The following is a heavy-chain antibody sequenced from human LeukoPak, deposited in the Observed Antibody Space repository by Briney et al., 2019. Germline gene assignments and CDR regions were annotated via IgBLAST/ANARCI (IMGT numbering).Heavy chain of an antibody. J-gene: IGHJ4*02. D-gene: IGHD1-1*01. CDR1: GFTFSNAW. Sequence: PGGSLRLSCAASGFTFSNAWMSWVRQAPGKGLEWVGRIKSKTDGGTTDYAAPVKGRLTISRDDSKNTLYLQMNSLKTEDTAVYYCTTDRFWNEGSIDYWGQGTLVAVSS. CDR3: TTDRFWNEGSIDY. V-gene: IGHV3-15*01. CDR2: IKSKTDGGTT.